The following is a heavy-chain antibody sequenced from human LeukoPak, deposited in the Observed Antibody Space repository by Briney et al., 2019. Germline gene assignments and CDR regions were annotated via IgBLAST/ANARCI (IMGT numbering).Heavy chain of an antibody. J-gene: IGHJ4*02. CDR3: ARAYYGSGRRNAHSDY. CDR2: IYSGGST. V-gene: IGHV3-66*01. D-gene: IGHD3-10*01. CDR1: GFTVSSNY. Sequence: GGSLRLSCAASGFTVSSNYMSWVRQAPGKGLEWVSVIYSGGSTYYADSVKGRFTISRDNSKNTLYLQMNSVRAEDTAVYYCARAYYGSGRRNAHSDYWGQGTLVTVSS.